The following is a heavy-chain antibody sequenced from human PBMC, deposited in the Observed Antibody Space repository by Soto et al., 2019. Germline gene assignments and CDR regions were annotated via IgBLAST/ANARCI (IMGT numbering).Heavy chain of an antibody. V-gene: IGHV4-39*01. CDR2: IYYTGST. CDR3: ARHLSESQHAYYCSMDV. D-gene: IGHD2-2*01. Sequence: QLQLQESSPGLVKPSKTLSRTCTVSCASISSYTYYWGWIRQPPGKGLEWIGSIYYTGSTYYNPSLKIRVTISATTSKNQFSMQLTSVTAADTAVYYCARHLSESQHAYYCSMDVWGKGTTVTVSS. CDR1: CASISSYTYY. J-gene: IGHJ6*04.